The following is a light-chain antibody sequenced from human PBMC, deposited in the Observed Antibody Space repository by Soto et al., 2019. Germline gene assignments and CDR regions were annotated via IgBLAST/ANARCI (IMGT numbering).Light chain of an antibody. CDR3: QQYNNWPIT. CDR2: GAS. Sequence: ELLLTQSPATLSVSPGERATLSCRASQSVSSNLAWYQQKPGQAPRILIYGASTRATGIPDRFSGSGSGTEFTLTISRLKPEDFAVYYCQQYNNWPITFGQGTRLEIK. CDR1: QSVSSN. V-gene: IGKV3-15*01. J-gene: IGKJ5*01.